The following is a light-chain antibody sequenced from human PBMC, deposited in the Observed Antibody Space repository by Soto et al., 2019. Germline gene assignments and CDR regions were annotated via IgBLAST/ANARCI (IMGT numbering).Light chain of an antibody. Sequence: EIVLTQSPGTLSLSAGERATLSCRASQSVSKNFLAWYQQKHGQAPRLLINGASSRATGIPDRFSGSGSGTDFSLTIDSLEPEDFAEDFCQQYGSSPATFGGGTKVAIK. CDR1: QSVSKNF. CDR3: QQYGSSPAT. J-gene: IGKJ4*01. V-gene: IGKV3-20*01. CDR2: GAS.